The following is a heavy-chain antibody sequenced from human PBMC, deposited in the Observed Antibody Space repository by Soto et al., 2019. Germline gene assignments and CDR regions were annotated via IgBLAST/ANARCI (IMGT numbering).Heavy chain of an antibody. CDR1: GGSITSSSYY. V-gene: IGHV4-39*01. J-gene: IGHJ5*02. Sequence: QLHLRESGPGLVKPSETLSLTCTVSGGSITSSSYYWGWIRQPPGKGLEWIGSIYYSGSTYYNPSLTSRVTIPVDTSKSQFSLKLSSVTAADTAVYYCATQEVGGSYVYTFDPWGQGTLVTVSS. CDR3: ATQEVGGSYVYTFDP. D-gene: IGHD1-26*01. CDR2: IYYSGST.